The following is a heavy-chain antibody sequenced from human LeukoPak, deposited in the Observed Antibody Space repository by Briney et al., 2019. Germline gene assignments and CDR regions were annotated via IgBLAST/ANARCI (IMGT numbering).Heavy chain of an antibody. J-gene: IGHJ4*02. CDR2: INSRSGTI. CDR3: ATDRDYAFDF. V-gene: IGHV3-48*02. D-gene: IGHD4-17*01. CDR1: RFTFSSYS. Sequence: GGSLTLSCAASRFTFSSYSMNWVRQAPAKGLEWVSYINSRSGTISYADSVKGRFTFSSDNAKNSLYLQMHSLRDEDAAVYYCATDRDYAFDFWGQGTLVTVSS.